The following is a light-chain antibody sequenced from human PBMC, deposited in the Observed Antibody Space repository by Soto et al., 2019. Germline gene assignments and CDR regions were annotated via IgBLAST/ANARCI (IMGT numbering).Light chain of an antibody. CDR3: SSFTSSDTDV. CDR1: SSDVGFSNY. J-gene: IGLJ1*01. Sequence: QSALTQPASVSGSPGQSSTISCTGTSSDVGFSNYIFWYQQHPGKAPKLIISDVSNRPSGVSNRFSGSKSANTASLTISGLQAEDEADYYCSSFTSSDTDVFGSGTKLTVL. V-gene: IGLV2-14*03. CDR2: DVS.